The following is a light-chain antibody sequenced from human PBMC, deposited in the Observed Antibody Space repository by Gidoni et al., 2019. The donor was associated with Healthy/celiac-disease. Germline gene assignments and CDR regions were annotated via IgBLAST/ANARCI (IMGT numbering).Light chain of an antibody. Sequence: MTQSPSSLSASVGDRVTITCQASQDISNYLNWYQQKPGKAPKLLIYDASNLETGVPSRFSGSGSGTDFTFTISSLQPEDIATYYCQQYDNLPSLTFXGXTKVEIK. J-gene: IGKJ4*01. CDR2: DAS. CDR3: QQYDNLPSLT. V-gene: IGKV1-33*01. CDR1: QDISNY.